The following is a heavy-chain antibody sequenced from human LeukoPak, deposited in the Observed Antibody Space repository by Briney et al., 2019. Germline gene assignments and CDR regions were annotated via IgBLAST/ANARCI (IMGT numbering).Heavy chain of an antibody. CDR3: ARLSGYSSSWYGYYYYMDV. CDR2: IDHSGST. CDR1: GGSFSGYY. D-gene: IGHD6-13*01. J-gene: IGHJ6*03. Sequence: SETLSLTCAVYGGSFSGYYWSWIRQPPGKGLEWIGEIDHSGSTNYNPSLKSRVTISVDTSKNQFSLKLSSVTAADTAVYYCARLSGYSSSWYGYYYYMDVWGKGTTVTISS. V-gene: IGHV4-34*01.